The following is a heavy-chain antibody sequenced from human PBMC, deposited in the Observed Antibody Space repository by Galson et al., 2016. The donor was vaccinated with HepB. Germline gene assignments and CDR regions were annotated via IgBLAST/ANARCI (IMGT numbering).Heavy chain of an antibody. Sequence: CKASGYTFTSYGVSWVRQAPGQGLEWMGWISAHNGDTNYAQKLQGRVTMTTDTSTSTAYMELRSLRSDDTAMYYRARDRFSYDSSGYPWTFDSWGQGTLVTVSS. V-gene: IGHV1-18*01. CDR3: ARDRFSYDSSGYPWTFDS. D-gene: IGHD3-22*01. J-gene: IGHJ4*02. CDR1: GYTFTSYG. CDR2: ISAHNGDT.